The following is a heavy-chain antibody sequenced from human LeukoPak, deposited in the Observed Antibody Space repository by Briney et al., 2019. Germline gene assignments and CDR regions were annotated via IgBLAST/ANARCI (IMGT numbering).Heavy chain of an antibody. J-gene: IGHJ4*02. D-gene: IGHD6-19*01. CDR2: IYTSGST. V-gene: IGHV4-4*07. CDR1: GGSISSYY. CDR3: ARDLGYSSGWSGVYFDY. Sequence: SETLSLTCTVSGGSISSYYWSWIRQPAGKGLEWIGRIYTSGSTNYNPSLKSRVTMSVDTSENQFSLKLSSVTAADTAVYYCARDLGYSSGWSGVYFDYWGQGTLVTVSS.